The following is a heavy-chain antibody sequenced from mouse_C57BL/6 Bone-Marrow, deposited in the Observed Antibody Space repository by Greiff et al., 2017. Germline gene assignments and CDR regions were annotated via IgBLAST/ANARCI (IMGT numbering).Heavy chain of an antibody. CDR1: GFTFRDYY. D-gene: IGHD1-2*01. CDR3: ARATPYYYAMDY. J-gene: IGHJ4*01. Sequence: DVMLVESGGGLVQPGGSLKLSCAASGFTFRDYYMYWVRQTPEKRLEWVAYISNGGGSTYYPDTVKGRFTISRDNAKNTLYLKMSRLKSEDTDMYYCARATPYYYAMDYWGQGTSVTVSS. CDR2: ISNGGGST. V-gene: IGHV5-12*01.